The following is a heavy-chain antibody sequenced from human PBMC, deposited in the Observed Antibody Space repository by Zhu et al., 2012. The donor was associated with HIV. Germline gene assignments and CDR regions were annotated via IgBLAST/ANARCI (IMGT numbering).Heavy chain of an antibody. Sequence: QVQLHESGPGLVKPSETLSLTCTVSGGTISSSSSFWAWIRQTPGKGLEWIGSIYYGGSTHYNPSLKSRLTISVDTSKNQFSLKLSSVTAADTALYYCANTRTVLVLVCLFSCRWGQGTSGHRLF. D-gene: IGHD6-13*01. CDR3: ANTRTVLVLVCLFSCR. CDR2: IYYGGST. V-gene: IGHV4-39*01. J-gene: IGHJ3*01. CDR1: GGTISSSSSF.